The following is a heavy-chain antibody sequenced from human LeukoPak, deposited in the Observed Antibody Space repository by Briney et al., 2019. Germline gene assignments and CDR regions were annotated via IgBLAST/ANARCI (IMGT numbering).Heavy chain of an antibody. V-gene: IGHV3-48*04. D-gene: IGHD3-22*01. J-gene: IGHJ4*02. Sequence: GGSLRLSCAASGFTFSDYSINWVRQAPGKGLEWVSYISSSGSTIYYADSVKGRFTISRDNAKNSLYLQMNSLRAEDTAVYYCARGGYYYDSSGYYSDYWGQGTLVTVSS. CDR3: ARGGYYYDSSGYYSDY. CDR1: GFTFSDYS. CDR2: ISSSGSTI.